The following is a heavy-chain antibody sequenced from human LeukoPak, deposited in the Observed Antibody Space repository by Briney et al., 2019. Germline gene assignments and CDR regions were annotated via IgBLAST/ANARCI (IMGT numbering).Heavy chain of an antibody. CDR2: IKSKTDGGTT. CDR1: GFTFSNAW. D-gene: IGHD6-13*01. Sequence: GGSLRLSCAASGFTFSNAWMSWVRQAPGKGLEWVGRIKSKTDGGTTECAAPVKGRFTISRDDSKDTLYLQMNSLNTEDTAVYYCTTYSSSWYYFDCWGQGTLVTVSS. V-gene: IGHV3-15*01. CDR3: TTYSSSWYYFDC. J-gene: IGHJ4*02.